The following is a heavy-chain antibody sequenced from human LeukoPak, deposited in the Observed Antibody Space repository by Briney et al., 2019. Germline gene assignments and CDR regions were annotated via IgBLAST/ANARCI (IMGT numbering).Heavy chain of an antibody. D-gene: IGHD6-19*01. CDR3: ARHQRRIAVAGVVVSGGVFDP. CDR2: IYYSGST. CDR1: GGSISSYY. J-gene: IGHJ5*02. V-gene: IGHV4-59*08. Sequence: SETLSLTCTVSGGSISSYYWSWIRQPPGKGLEWIGYIYYSGSTNYNPSLKSRVTISVDTSKDQLSLKLSSVTAADTAVYYCARHQRRIAVAGVVVSGGVFDPWGQGTLVTVSS.